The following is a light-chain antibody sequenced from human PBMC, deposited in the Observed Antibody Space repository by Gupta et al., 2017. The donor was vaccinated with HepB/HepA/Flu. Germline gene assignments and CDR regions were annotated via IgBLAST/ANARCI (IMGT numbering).Light chain of an antibody. CDR3: SAYTASSTVV. J-gene: IGLJ2*01. V-gene: IGLV2-14*01. Sequence: SALTQPASVSGSPGPSITVPCPGTGTHVIYYNHVSWYQQHPGKAPKLIIYDADNRPSGVSNRFTGFQSGESSSLTISGLQAEDEADYYCSAYTASSTVVFGGGTKLTVL. CDR2: DAD. CDR1: GTHVIYYNH.